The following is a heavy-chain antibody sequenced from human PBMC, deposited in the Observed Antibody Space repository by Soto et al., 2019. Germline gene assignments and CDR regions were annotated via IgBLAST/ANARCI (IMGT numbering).Heavy chain of an antibody. CDR3: ARVGSSGWYPTGWYFDL. CDR2: INPNSGGT. V-gene: IGHV1-2*04. CDR1: GYTFTGYY. D-gene: IGHD6-19*01. J-gene: IGHJ2*01. Sequence: QVQLVQSGAEVKKPGASVKVSCKASGYTFTGYYMHWVRQAPGQGLEWMGWINPNSGGTNYAQKFQGWVNMTRDTAISTAYMELSRLRSDDTAVYYCARVGSSGWYPTGWYFDLWGRGTLVTVSS.